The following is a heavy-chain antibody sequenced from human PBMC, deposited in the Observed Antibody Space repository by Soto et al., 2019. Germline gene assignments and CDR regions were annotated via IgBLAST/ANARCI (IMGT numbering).Heavy chain of an antibody. CDR3: ARDLDGSGNYYTDY. CDR2: ISPYKGNT. V-gene: IGHV1-18*01. Sequence: EASVKVSCKASGYTFSSIGISWGRQAPGQGLEWMGWISPYKGNTYYAQRLQGRVTMTTDTSTSTAYMELRSLRSDDTAVYYCARDLDGSGNYYTDYWGQGTLVTVSS. CDR1: GYTFSSIG. D-gene: IGHD3-10*01. J-gene: IGHJ4*02.